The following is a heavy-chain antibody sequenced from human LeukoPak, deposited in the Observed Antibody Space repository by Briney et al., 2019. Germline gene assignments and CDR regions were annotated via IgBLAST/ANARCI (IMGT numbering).Heavy chain of an antibody. V-gene: IGHV3-53*05. J-gene: IGHJ4*02. CDR1: GFTVSSNY. D-gene: IGHD4-17*01. CDR2: IYSGGST. CDR3: VRGSYGAYDY. Sequence: GGSLRLSCAASGFTVSSNYMSWVRQAPGKGLEWVSVIYSGGSTYYADSVKGRFTISRDNSRNTLYLQMDSLRAEDTAVYYCVRGSYGAYDYWGQGSLVTVSS.